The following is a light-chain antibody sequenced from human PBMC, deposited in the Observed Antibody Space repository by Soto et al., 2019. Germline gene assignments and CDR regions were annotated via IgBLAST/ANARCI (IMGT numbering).Light chain of an antibody. Sequence: EVVMRQSPATLSVSPVEGATLCCRASQGIGDTLAWYEHKPGQTPRLLIYDTSTRATGVPTRFSGSRSGAELTIAINRLQSEDLAIYYCQPENSRPLTCGGRTKV. CDR2: DTS. CDR3: QPENSRPLT. V-gene: IGKV3-15*01. J-gene: IGKJ4*01. CDR1: QGIGDT.